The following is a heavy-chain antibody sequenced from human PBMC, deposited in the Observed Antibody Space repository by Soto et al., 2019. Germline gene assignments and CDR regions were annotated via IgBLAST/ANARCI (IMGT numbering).Heavy chain of an antibody. V-gene: IGHV1-69*13. CDR1: GGTFSSYA. Sequence: GASVKVSCKASGGTFSSYAISWVRQAPGQGLEWMGGIIPIFGTANYAQKFQGRVTITADESTSTAYMELSSLRSEDTAVYYCARDPVAMATRTSDAFDIWGQGTMVTVSS. CDR3: ARDPVAMATRTSDAFDI. CDR2: IIPIFGTA. D-gene: IGHD5-12*01. J-gene: IGHJ3*02.